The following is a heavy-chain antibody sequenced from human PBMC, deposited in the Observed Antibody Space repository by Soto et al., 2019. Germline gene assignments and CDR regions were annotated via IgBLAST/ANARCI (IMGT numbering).Heavy chain of an antibody. CDR3: AKDRGLAESGRWSHYYYGMEV. CDR1: GFTFSSYS. D-gene: IGHD1-26*01. CDR2: ISSDGSSK. V-gene: IGHV3-30*04. J-gene: IGHJ6*02. Sequence: GGSLRLSCAASGFTFSSYSMHLVRQGPGKGLEWVAFISSDGSSKYYGDSVMGRFTISRDNSKNTLFLEMNSLRSDYTAVYYCAKDRGLAESGRWSHYYYGMEVWAQGTTVPVSS.